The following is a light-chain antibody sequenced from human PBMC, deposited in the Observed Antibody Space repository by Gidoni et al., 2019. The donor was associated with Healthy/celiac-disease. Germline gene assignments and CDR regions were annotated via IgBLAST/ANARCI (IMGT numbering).Light chain of an antibody. CDR3: QQRSNWPGT. Sequence: EIVLTQSPATLSWSPGGRATLSCRASQSVSSYLAWYQQKPGQAPRLLIYDAYNRATGIPARFSGSGSGTDFTLTISSLEPEDFAVYYCQQRSNWPGTFGQXTKVEIK. CDR1: QSVSSY. CDR2: DAY. J-gene: IGKJ1*01. V-gene: IGKV3-11*01.